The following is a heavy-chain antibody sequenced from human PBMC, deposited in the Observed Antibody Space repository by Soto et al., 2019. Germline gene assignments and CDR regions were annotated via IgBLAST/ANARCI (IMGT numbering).Heavy chain of an antibody. CDR2: INPSGGGT. J-gene: IGHJ4*02. Sequence: ASVKVSCQASGYTFTTYYMHWVRQAPGQGLEWMGIINPSGGGTNYAQKFQGRVTMTRDTSTSTVYMELSSLRSEDTAVYYCATLPYSASNQYPFDYWGQGTLVTVSS. V-gene: IGHV1-46*01. D-gene: IGHD1-26*01. CDR1: GYTFTTYY. CDR3: ATLPYSASNQYPFDY.